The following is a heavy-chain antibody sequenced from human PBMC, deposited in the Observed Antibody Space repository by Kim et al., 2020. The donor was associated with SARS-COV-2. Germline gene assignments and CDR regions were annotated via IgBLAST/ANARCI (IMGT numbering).Heavy chain of an antibody. J-gene: IGHJ5*02. Sequence: IYYGDSVKGRFTTARDNAKNSLYQHMNSLRDEDTAIYYCARHTGAWWLGPWGQGTLVTVSS. D-gene: IGHD3-10*01. CDR3: ARHTGAWWLGP. CDR2: I. V-gene: IGHV3-48*02.